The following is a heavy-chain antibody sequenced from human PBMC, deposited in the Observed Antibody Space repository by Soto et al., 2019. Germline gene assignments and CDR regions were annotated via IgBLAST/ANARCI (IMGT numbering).Heavy chain of an antibody. CDR3: TSRRDWTAVDPLDY. J-gene: IGHJ4*02. CDR1: GFTFSDSA. Sequence: GGSLRLSCAASGFTFSDSAMHWVRQASGKGLECVGRIRNKGNNYATAYTASVKGRFTISRDDSKNTVYLQMNSLKIDDTAVYYCTSRRDWTAVDPLDYWGLGTLVTVSS. D-gene: IGHD5-18*01. CDR2: IRNKGNNYAT. V-gene: IGHV3-73*01.